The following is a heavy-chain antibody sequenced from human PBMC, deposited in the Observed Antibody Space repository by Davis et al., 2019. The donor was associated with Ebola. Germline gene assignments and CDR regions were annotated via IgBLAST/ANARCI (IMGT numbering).Heavy chain of an antibody. V-gene: IGHV3-73*01. J-gene: IGHJ4*02. CDR1: GFTSSGPA. D-gene: IGHD4-17*01. CDR3: TGTMTTADY. CDR2: IRSKANSYAT. Sequence: GGSLRPSCPASGFTSSGPAMHWARQASGKGLEWFGRIRSKANSYATAYAASVKGRFTISRDDSKNTAYLQMNSLKTEDTAVNYCTGTMTTADYWGQGTLVTVSS.